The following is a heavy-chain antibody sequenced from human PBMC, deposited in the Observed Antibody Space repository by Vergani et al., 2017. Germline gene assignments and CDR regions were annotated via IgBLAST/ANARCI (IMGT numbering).Heavy chain of an antibody. CDR2: IMSSSSTM. CDR3: AGYQSRLSVAYVMDA. V-gene: IGHV3-48*01. D-gene: IGHD2-2*01. Sequence: EVQLVESGGGLVQPGGSLRLSCAASGFTFSSYGMNWVRQALGKGLEWVSHIMSSSSTMYYADSVKGRFTISRDNAKNSLYLQMNSLGAEGTAVYYCAGYQSRLSVAYVMDAWGQXP. J-gene: IGHJ6*02. CDR1: GFTFSSYG.